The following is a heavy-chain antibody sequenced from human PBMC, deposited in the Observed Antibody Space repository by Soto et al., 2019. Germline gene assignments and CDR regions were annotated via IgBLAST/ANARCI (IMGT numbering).Heavy chain of an antibody. Sequence: EVQLLESGGGLVQPGGSLRLSCAASGFTFSNYAMNWVRQAPGKGLEWVSAISNSFSVGNTHYADSVKGRFTIARDNDTNTVFLEMNSLRAEDTAVYYCATVFSPEGGSYFDHWGQGTLVTVSS. CDR1: GFTFSNYA. V-gene: IGHV3-23*01. J-gene: IGHJ4*02. CDR3: ATVFSPEGGSYFDH. D-gene: IGHD1-26*01. CDR2: ISNSFSVGNT.